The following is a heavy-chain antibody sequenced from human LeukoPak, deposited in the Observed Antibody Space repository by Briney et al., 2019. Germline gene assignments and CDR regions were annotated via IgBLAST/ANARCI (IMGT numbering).Heavy chain of an antibody. V-gene: IGHV4-4*07. J-gene: IGHJ3*02. CDR3: ARESSSWAPDAFDI. CDR1: GGSISSYY. D-gene: IGHD6-13*01. CDR2: IYTSGST. Sequence: PSETLSLTCTVSGGSISSYYWSWIRQPAGKGLEWIGRIYTSGSTNYNPSLKSRVTVSVDTSKNQFSLKLSSVTAADTAVYYCARESSSWAPDAFDIWGQGTMVTVSS.